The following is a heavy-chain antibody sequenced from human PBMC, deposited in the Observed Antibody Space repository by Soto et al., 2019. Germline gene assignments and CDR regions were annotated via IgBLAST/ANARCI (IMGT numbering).Heavy chain of an antibody. Sequence: QVQLVESGGGVVQPGRSLRLSCAASGFTFSSYGMHWVRQAPGKGLEWVAVISYDGSNKYYADSVKGRFTISRDNSKNTLYLQMNSLRAEDTAVYYCANLEDISGYYDPLVGAFDIWGQGTMVTVSS. CDR1: GFTFSSYG. J-gene: IGHJ3*02. D-gene: IGHD3-22*01. CDR3: ANLEDISGYYDPLVGAFDI. V-gene: IGHV3-30*18. CDR2: ISYDGSNK.